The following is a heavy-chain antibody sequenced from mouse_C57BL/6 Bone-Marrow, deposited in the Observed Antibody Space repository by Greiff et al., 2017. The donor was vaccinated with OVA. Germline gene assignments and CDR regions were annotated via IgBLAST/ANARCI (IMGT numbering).Heavy chain of an antibody. J-gene: IGHJ2*01. D-gene: IGHD4-1*01. V-gene: IGHV1-82*01. CDR3: ANSWEADY. Sequence: QVQLQQSGPELVKPGASVKISCKASCYAFSRSWMNWVTQRPGQGLEWIGRIYPGDGDTNYNGKFKGTATLTSDKASSTAYMQLSSLTSEDSAVYFCANSWEADYWGQGTTLTVSS. CDR2: IYPGDGDT. CDR1: CYAFSRSW.